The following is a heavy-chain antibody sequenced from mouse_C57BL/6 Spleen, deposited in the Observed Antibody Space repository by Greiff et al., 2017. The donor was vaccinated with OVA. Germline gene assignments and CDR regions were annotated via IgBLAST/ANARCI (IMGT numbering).Heavy chain of an antibody. CDR2: IDPSDSYT. CDR1: GYTFTSYW. CDR3: ARGGQLRLRNAMDY. J-gene: IGHJ4*01. D-gene: IGHD3-2*02. V-gene: IGHV1-50*01. Sequence: QVQLQQSGAELVKPGASVTLSCKASGYTFTSYWMQWVKQRPGQGLEWIGEIDPSDSYTNYNQKFKGKATLTVDTSSSTAYMQLSSLTSEDSAVYYCARGGQLRLRNAMDYWGQGTSVTVSS.